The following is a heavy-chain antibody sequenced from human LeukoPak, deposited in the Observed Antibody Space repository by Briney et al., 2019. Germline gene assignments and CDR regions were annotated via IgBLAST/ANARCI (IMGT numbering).Heavy chain of an antibody. CDR1: GYTFTGYY. CDR3: ARAPHIAAAHFDY. Sequence: ASVKVSCKASGYTFTGYYMHWVRQAPGQGLEWMGWINPNSGCTNYAQKFQGRVTMSRDTSISTAYMELSRLRSDDTAVYYCARAPHIAAAHFDYWGQGTLVTVSS. CDR2: INPNSGCT. V-gene: IGHV1-2*02. D-gene: IGHD6-13*01. J-gene: IGHJ4*02.